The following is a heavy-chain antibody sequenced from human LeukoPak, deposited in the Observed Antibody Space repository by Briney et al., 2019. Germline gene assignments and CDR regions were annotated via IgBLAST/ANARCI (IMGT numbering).Heavy chain of an antibody. CDR3: AKDRPNYHESNGHYYRPNGDY. Sequence: GGSLRLSCAASGFTFNTYAMSWVRQAPGKGLEWVSSISSSGADTFYADSVKDRFTISRDNSKNTLYLQMSSPRAEDTAVYYCAKDRPNYHESNGHYYRPNGDYWGQGTLVTVSS. V-gene: IGHV3-23*01. CDR1: GFTFNTYA. CDR2: ISSSGADT. D-gene: IGHD3-22*01. J-gene: IGHJ4*02.